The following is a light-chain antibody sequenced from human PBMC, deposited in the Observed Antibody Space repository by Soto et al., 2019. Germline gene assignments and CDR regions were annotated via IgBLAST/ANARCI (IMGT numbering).Light chain of an antibody. CDR3: SSYTSSSTLPYV. CDR2: DVS. Sequence: QSALTQPASVSGSPGQSITISCTGTRSDVGGYNYVSWYQQHPGKAPKLMIYDVSNRPSGVSNRFSGSKSGNTASLTISGLQAEDEADYYCSSYTSSSTLPYVFGTGTKVTVL. V-gene: IGLV2-14*01. CDR1: RSDVGGYNY. J-gene: IGLJ1*01.